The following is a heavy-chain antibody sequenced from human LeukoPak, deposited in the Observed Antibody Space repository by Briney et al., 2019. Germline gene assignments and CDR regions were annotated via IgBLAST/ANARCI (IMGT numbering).Heavy chain of an antibody. V-gene: IGHV3-30*12. Sequence: GSLRLSCAASGFTFSSYGMHLVRQAPGKGLEWVAVIRYVGSDKYYADSVKGRFTISRDNAKNSLYLQINSLRAEDTAVYYCARVGAAVSFDLWGQGTLVTVSS. CDR2: IRYVGSDK. CDR3: ARVGAAVSFDL. J-gene: IGHJ5*02. D-gene: IGHD6-13*01. CDR1: GFTFSSYG.